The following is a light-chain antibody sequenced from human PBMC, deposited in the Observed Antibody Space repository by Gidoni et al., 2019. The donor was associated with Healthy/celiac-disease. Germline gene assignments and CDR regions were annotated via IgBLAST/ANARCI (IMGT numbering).Light chain of an antibody. CDR3: QQSYTTPRT. CDR1: QRISSS. CDR2: AAS. Sequence: DIQLSQSPSSLSASVGERVTITCRGSQRISSSLNWYRQKPGKAPNRLIYAASRLQSGVPSRFSGSGSVTDFTRTISSLQAEDFATYYWQQSYTTPRTFGQGPKLGIK. V-gene: IGKV1-39*01. J-gene: IGKJ2*01.